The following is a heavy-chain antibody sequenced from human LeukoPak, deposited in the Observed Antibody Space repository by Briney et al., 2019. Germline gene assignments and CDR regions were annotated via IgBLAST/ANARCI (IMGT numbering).Heavy chain of an antibody. CDR1: GFTFSDYW. CDR3: TQIEWERWRG. CDR2: IKQDGSET. D-gene: IGHD1-26*01. Sequence: GGSLRLSCAASGFTFSDYWMNWVRQAPGKGLEWVANIKQDGSETHYVDSVKGRFTIPRDNTKESLYLQMNSLRAEDTAVYYCTQIEWERWRGWGQGTLVTVSS. V-gene: IGHV3-7*01. J-gene: IGHJ4*02.